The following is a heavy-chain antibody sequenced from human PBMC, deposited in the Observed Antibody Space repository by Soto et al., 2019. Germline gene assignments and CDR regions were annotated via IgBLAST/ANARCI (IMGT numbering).Heavy chain of an antibody. CDR1: DGSSNNYY. V-gene: IGHV4-34*01. CDR3: ARGGLIRGVLYY. J-gene: IGHJ4*02. CDR2: INHSGST. D-gene: IGHD3-10*01. Sequence: SETLSLTCAVYDGSSNNYYWSWIRQPPGKGLEWIGEINHSGSTNYNASLKSRVTISEDSSKKQFSLELRFVTAVDTAVYYCARGGLIRGVLYYWGQGTLVTVSS.